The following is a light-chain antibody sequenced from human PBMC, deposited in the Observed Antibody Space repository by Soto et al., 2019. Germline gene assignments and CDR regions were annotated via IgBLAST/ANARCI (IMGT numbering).Light chain of an antibody. CDR2: KAS. J-gene: IGKJ1*01. CDR3: QQYNTYSRT. CDR1: QSISTW. V-gene: IGKV1-5*03. Sequence: DIQMTQSPSTLSASVGDRVTITCRASQSISTWLAWYQQKPGRAHKLLIYKASSLDSGVPSRFSGSGSGTEFTLTISSLQPDDFATYYCQQYNTYSRTFGQGTKVEIK.